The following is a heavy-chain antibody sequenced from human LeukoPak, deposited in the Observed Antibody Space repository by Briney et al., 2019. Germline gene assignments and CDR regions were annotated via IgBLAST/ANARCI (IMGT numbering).Heavy chain of an antibody. J-gene: IGHJ6*02. D-gene: IGHD2-15*01. CDR2: ISWDESTT. Sequence: GGSLRLSGAASGLSIGDNSMHWVRKAPGKGLEWVSLISWDESTTYHSDSVKGRFTVSRDSSKNSLHLQMNSLRTEDTALYYCARGPNRWWVVSRNWGMDVWGQGTTVTVSS. V-gene: IGHV3-43*01. CDR1: GLSIGDNS. CDR3: ARGPNRWWVVSRNWGMDV.